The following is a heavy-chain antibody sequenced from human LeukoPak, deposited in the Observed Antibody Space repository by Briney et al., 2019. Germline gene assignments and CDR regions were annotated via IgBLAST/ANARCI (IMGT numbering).Heavy chain of an antibody. J-gene: IGHJ4*02. CDR1: GGSFSGYY. V-gene: IGHV4-34*01. CDR2: INDSGST. CDR3: ARVIDHDASGYYLGY. Sequence: SETLSLTCAVYGGSFSGYYWSWIRQPPGKGLEWIGEINDSGSTNCNPSLKSRVTISVDTSKNQFSLTLSSVTDADTAMYYCARVIDHDASGYYLGYWGQGTLVTVSS. D-gene: IGHD3-22*01.